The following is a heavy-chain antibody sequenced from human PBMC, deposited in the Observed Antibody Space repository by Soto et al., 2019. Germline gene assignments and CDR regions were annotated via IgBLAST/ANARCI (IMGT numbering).Heavy chain of an antibody. V-gene: IGHV4-34*01. CDR1: GGSFSGYY. CDR2: INHSGST. D-gene: IGHD3-10*01. J-gene: IGHJ5*02. CDR3: ARGLRFGELFS. Sequence: QVQLQQWGAGLLKPSETLSLTCGVYGGSFSGYYWSWIRQPPGKGLEWIGEINHSGSTNYNPSLKSRVTISGDTSKNQFSLKLRSVTAADTAVYYCARGLRFGELFSWGQGTLVTVSS.